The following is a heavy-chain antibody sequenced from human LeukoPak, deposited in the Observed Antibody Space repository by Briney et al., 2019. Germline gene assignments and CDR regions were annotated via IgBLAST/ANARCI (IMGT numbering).Heavy chain of an antibody. CDR3: ARDGYSSSWCADNWFDP. Sequence: SQTLSLTCAISGDSVSSNSAAWNWIRQSPSRGLEWLGRTYYRSKWYNDYAVSVKSRITINPDTSKNQFSLQLNSVTPEDTAVHYCARDGYSSSWCADNWFDPWGQGTLVTVSS. CDR2: TYYRSKWYN. D-gene: IGHD6-13*01. V-gene: IGHV6-1*01. CDR1: GDSVSSNSAA. J-gene: IGHJ5*02.